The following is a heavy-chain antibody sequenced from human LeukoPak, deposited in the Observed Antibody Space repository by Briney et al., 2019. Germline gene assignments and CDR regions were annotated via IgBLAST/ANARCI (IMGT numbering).Heavy chain of an antibody. CDR3: ASYYGSGSYRENWFDP. Sequence: SVKVSCKASGGTFSSYAISWVRQAPGQGLEWMGGIIPISGTANYAQKFQGRVTITTDESTSTAYMELSSLRSEDTAVYYCASYYGSGSYRENWFDPWGQGTLVTVSS. CDR1: GGTFSSYA. D-gene: IGHD3-10*01. CDR2: IIPISGTA. J-gene: IGHJ5*02. V-gene: IGHV1-69*05.